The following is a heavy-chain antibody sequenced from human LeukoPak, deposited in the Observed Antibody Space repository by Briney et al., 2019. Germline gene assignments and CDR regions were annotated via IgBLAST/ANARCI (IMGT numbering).Heavy chain of an antibody. Sequence: GASVKVSCKASGYTFTGYGISWVRQAPGQGLEWMGWISAYNGNTNYAQKLQGRVTMTTDTSTSTAYMELRSLRSDDTAVYYCARDIPTLAYYDFWSGSFWEWGQGTLVTVSS. V-gene: IGHV1-18*01. D-gene: IGHD3-3*01. CDR1: GYTFTGYG. J-gene: IGHJ4*02. CDR3: ARDIPTLAYYDFWSGSFWE. CDR2: ISAYNGNT.